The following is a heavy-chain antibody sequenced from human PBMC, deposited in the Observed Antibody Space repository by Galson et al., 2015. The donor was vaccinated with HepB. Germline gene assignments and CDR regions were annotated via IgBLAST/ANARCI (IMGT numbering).Heavy chain of an antibody. CDR3: ARDDIVVVPAAPTRYYYYGMDV. CDR1: GGSISSNY. J-gene: IGHJ6*02. Sequence: SETLSLTCTVSGGSISSNYWSWIRQPPGKGLEWIGYIYHSGTTNYNPSLKSRVTISVDKSKNQFSLKLSSVTAADTAVYYCARDDIVVVPAAPTRYYYYGMDVWGQGTTVTVSS. V-gene: IGHV4-59*01. CDR2: IYHSGTT. D-gene: IGHD2-2*01.